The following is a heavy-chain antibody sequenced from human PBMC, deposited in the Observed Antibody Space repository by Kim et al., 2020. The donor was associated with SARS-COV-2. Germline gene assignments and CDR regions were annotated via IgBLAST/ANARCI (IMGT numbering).Heavy chain of an antibody. CDR1: GDSVSSNSAA. D-gene: IGHD5-18*01. J-gene: IGHJ5*02. Sequence: SQTLSLTCAISGDSVSSNSAAWHWIRQSPSRGLEWLGRTYYRSKWYNDYAVSVKSRITINPDTSKNQFSLQLNSVTPEDTAVYYCARVEGYSYGYSGWFDPWGQGTLVTVSS. CDR3: ARVEGYSYGYSGWFDP. CDR2: TYYRSKWYN. V-gene: IGHV6-1*01.